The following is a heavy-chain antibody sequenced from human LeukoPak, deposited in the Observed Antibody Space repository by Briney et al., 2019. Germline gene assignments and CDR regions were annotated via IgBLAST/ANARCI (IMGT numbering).Heavy chain of an antibody. CDR2: ISYDGSNK. V-gene: IGHV3-30*18. CDR3: AKSPAKSGYDPTYLY. Sequence: PGGSLRLSCAASGFTFSSYGMHWVRQAPGKELEWVAVISYDGSNKYYADSVKGRFTISRDNSKNTLYLQMNSLRAEDTAVYYCAKSPAKSGYDPTYLYWGQGTLVTVSS. CDR1: GFTFSSYG. D-gene: IGHD5-12*01. J-gene: IGHJ4*02.